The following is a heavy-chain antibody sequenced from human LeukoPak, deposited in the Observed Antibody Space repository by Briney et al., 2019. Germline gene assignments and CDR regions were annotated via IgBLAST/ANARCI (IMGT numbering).Heavy chain of an antibody. CDR2: ISSSGSTI. Sequence: GGSLRLSCAASGFTFSSYEMNWVRQAPGKGLEWVSYISSSGSTIYYADSVKGRFTISRDNAKNSLYLQMNSLRAEDTAVYYCARGSAYGSGSYVGNFDYWGQGTLVTVSS. J-gene: IGHJ4*02. D-gene: IGHD3-10*01. V-gene: IGHV3-48*03. CDR1: GFTFSSYE. CDR3: ARGSAYGSGSYVGNFDY.